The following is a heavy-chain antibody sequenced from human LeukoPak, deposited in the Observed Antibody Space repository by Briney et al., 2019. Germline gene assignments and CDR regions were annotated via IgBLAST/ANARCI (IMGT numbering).Heavy chain of an antibody. V-gene: IGHV1-2*06. J-gene: IGHJ4*02. CDR2: INPNSGGT. Sequence: ASVKVSCKASGYTFTGYYMHWVRQAPGQGLEWMGQINPNSGGTNYAQKFQGRVTMTRDTSISTAYMELSRLRSDDTAVYYCARDDPSYEILTGYYMDPYFDYWGQGTLVTVSS. D-gene: IGHD3-9*01. CDR3: ARDDPSYEILTGYYMDPYFDY. CDR1: GYTFTGYY.